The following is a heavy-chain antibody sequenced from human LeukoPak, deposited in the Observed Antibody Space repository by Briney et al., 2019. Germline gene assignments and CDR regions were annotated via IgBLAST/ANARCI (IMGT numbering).Heavy chain of an antibody. CDR2: IYYSGNT. Sequence: SETLSLTCTVSGGSFSSSGYYWGWIRQPPGKGLEWIGSIYYSGNTYYNPSLKSRVTISVDTSKKQFSLKMSSVTAADTAVYYCARGHDYGVPGGGVDIWGQGTLVTVSS. J-gene: IGHJ3*02. CDR1: GGSFSSSGYY. D-gene: IGHD4/OR15-4a*01. V-gene: IGHV4-39*07. CDR3: ARGHDYGVPGGGVDI.